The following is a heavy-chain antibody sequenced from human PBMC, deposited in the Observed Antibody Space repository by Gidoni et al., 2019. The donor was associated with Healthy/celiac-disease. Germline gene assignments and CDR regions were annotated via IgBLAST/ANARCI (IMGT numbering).Heavy chain of an antibody. J-gene: IGHJ5*02. D-gene: IGHD2-15*01. CDR1: GCSISSSSYY. CDR2: IYYSGST. V-gene: IGHV4-39*01. Sequence: QLQLQESGPGLVKPSETLSLTCTVSGCSISSSSYYWGWIRQPPGKGLEWIGSIYYSGSTYYNPSLKSRVTISVDTSKNQFSLKLSSVTAADTAVYYCARHGGYCSGGSCYQGNWFDPWGQGTLVTVSS. CDR3: ARHGGYCSGGSCYQGNWFDP.